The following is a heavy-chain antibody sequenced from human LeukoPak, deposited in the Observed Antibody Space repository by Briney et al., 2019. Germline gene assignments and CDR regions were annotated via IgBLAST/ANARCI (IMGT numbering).Heavy chain of an antibody. J-gene: IGHJ4*01. CDR3: SKQNDSETSTTPPIFDH. V-gene: IGHV3-23*01. D-gene: IGHD1-26*01. Sequence: GGSLRLSCAASGFTFSNFAMAWVRQAPGKGLEWVSGISGNSEVTLYTDSVKGRFTISRDNSKNTLFLQMNSLTAADTAIYYYSKQNDSETSTTPPIFDHWGQGTLVTVSS. CDR2: ISGNSEVT. CDR1: GFTFSNFA.